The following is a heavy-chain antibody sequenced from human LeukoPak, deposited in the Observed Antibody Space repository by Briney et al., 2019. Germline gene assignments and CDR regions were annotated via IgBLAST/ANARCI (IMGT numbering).Heavy chain of an antibody. D-gene: IGHD5-18*01. CDR1: GFTCSSYS. CDR3: ASLYSYGFGVEFDY. J-gene: IGHJ4*02. CDR2: ISSSSSTI. V-gene: IGHV3-48*01. Sequence: RGSLRLFCAASGFTCSSYSMNWVRQAPGKGREWVSYISSSSSTIYYADSVKGRFTISRDNAKNSLYLQMNSLRAEDTAVYYCASLYSYGFGVEFDYWGQGTLVTVSS.